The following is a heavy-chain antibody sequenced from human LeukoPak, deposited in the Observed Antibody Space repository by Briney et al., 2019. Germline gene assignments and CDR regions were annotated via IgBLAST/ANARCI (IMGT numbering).Heavy chain of an antibody. CDR1: GGYISSYY. CDR2: IYYSGST. D-gene: IGHD2-15*01. V-gene: IGHV4-59*01. Sequence: SETLSLTCSVSGGYISSYYWSWIRQPPGKGLEWIGYIYYSGSTNYNPSLKSRVTISVDTSKNQFSLKLSSVTAADTAVYYCARRGPCSGGSCYSFGFDYWGQGTLVTVSS. J-gene: IGHJ4*02. CDR3: ARRGPCSGGSCYSFGFDY.